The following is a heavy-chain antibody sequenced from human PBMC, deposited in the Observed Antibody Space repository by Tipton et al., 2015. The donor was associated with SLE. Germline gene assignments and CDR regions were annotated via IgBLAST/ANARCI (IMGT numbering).Heavy chain of an antibody. V-gene: IGHV4-59*08. Sequence: TLSLTCTVSADSFTHYHWSWIRQSPGKGLEWIGYVYFDGSTNYNPSLKSRVTISVDTSKNHFSLKLTSVTAADTAVYYCARGTWFGDLRYNWVDSWGQGTLVTVSS. CDR1: ADSFTHYH. D-gene: IGHD3-10*01. CDR3: ARGTWFGDLRYNWVDS. J-gene: IGHJ5*01. CDR2: VYFDGST.